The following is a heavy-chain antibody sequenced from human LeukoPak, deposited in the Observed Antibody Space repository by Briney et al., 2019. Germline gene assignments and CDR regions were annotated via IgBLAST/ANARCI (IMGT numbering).Heavy chain of an antibody. J-gene: IGHJ4*02. CDR1: GGSISRTSQY. V-gene: IGHV4-39*01. D-gene: IGHD3-10*02. CDR2: MYYSGAT. CDR3: VRHGHMGNVLL. Sequence: SETLSLTPTVSGGSISRTSQYCGWIRQPPENGLEWIGSMYYSGATYYNPSLKSRVTISLDTSKNQFSLTLTSVTAADTAVYYCVRHGHMGNVLLWGQGTLVPVSS.